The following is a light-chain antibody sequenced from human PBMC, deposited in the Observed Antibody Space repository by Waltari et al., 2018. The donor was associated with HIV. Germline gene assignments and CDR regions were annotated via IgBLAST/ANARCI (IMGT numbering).Light chain of an antibody. CDR2: GAS. Sequence: VMTQSPATLSASPGQRATLSCRASQSVSSYLAWYQQKPGQAPRLLIHGASTRATGIPARFSGSGSGTEFTLTISSLQSEDFAVYYCQQYNKWPRGTFGGGTKVEVK. V-gene: IGKV3-15*01. J-gene: IGKJ4*01. CDR3: QQYNKWPRGT. CDR1: QSVSSY.